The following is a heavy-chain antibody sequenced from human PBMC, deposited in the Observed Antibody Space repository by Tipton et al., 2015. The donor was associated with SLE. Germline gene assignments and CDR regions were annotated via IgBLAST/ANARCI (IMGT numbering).Heavy chain of an antibody. D-gene: IGHD1-7*01. CDR1: GGSISSTSYY. CDR2: IYTSGST. CDR3: ASSKTGTTNAFDY. Sequence: TLSLTCTVSGGSISSTSYYWTWIRQPAGKGLEWIGHIYTSGSTNYNPSLKSRVTISVDTSKNQFSLKLSSVTAADTAVYYCASSKTGTTNAFDYWGQGTLVTVSS. J-gene: IGHJ4*02. V-gene: IGHV4-61*09.